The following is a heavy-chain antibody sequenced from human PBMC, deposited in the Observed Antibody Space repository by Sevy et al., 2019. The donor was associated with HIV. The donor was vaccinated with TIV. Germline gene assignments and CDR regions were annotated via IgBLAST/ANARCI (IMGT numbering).Heavy chain of an antibody. J-gene: IGHJ6*02. D-gene: IGHD1-1*01. CDR1: GFTFRNYW. CDR2: TKEDGSEK. V-gene: IGHV3-7*01. Sequence: GGSLRLSCAASGFTFRNYWMSWVRQAPGKGLEWVANTKEDGSEKYYVDSVKGRFTISRDNAKNSLYLQMNSLRAEDTAVYYCARDRTWNDFYYHYGMDVWGQGTTVTVSS. CDR3: ARDRTWNDFYYHYGMDV.